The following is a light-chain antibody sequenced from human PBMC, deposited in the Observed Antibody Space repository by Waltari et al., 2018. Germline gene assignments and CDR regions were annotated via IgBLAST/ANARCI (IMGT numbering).Light chain of an antibody. J-gene: IGKJ1*01. CDR1: SSITTS. CDR3: QQYKSYKT. V-gene: IGKV1-5*03. CDR2: GAS. Sequence: DIQMTQSPSTLSASVGDTVIISCRASSSITTSLAWYQQKPGKAPDVLIYGASNLESGVPSRFSGSGSGTEFTLTISSLQPDDFATYYCQQYKSYKTFGQGTRVEIK.